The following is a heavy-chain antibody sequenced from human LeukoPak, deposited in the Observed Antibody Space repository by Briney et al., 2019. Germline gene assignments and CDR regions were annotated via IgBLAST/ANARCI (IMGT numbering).Heavy chain of an antibody. Sequence: GGSLRLSCAASGFTFDDYAMHWLRHAPGKGLEWVSLISGDALSTYYADSVKGRFTISRDNSKNSLYLQMNTLRTEDTALYYCAKDPLFDPWGQGTLVTVSS. V-gene: IGHV3-43*02. CDR2: ISGDALST. CDR1: GFTFDDYA. J-gene: IGHJ5*02. CDR3: AKDPLFDP.